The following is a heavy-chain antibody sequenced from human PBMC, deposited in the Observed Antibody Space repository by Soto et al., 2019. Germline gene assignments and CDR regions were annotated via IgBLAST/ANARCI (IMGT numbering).Heavy chain of an antibody. CDR1: GYSYTSYG. CDR2: ISAYNGNR. Sequence: QVQLVQSGAEVKKPGASVKVSCKASGYSYTSYGISWVRQAPGQGLEWLGWISAYNGNRKYAQKFQGRVTMTTDTSTSTAYMELRSLRSDDTAVYYCARDLGGFPDYWGQGTLVTVSS. CDR3: ARDLGGFPDY. V-gene: IGHV1-18*01. D-gene: IGHD5-12*01. J-gene: IGHJ4*02.